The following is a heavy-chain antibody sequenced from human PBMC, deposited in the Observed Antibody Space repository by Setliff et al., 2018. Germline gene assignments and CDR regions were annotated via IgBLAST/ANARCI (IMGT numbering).Heavy chain of an antibody. V-gene: IGHV1-69*10. J-gene: IGHJ6*03. D-gene: IGHD2-21*02. Sequence: SVKVSCKATGGTFSSYAISWVRQAPGQGLEWMGGIIPILGIANYAQKFQGRVTITADKSTSTAYMELSSLRSEDTAVYYCARAVAPRDNYYYMDVWGKGTTVTVSS. CDR3: ARAVAPRDNYYYMDV. CDR1: GGTFSSYA. CDR2: IIPILGIA.